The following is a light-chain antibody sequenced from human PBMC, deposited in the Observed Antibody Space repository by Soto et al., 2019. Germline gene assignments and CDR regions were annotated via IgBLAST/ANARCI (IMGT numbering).Light chain of an antibody. Sequence: EIVMTQSPATLSVSPGERATLSCRASQSVSSSHLAWYQQKPGQAPRLLIYDASIRATGIPDRFSGSGSGTDFTLTISSLEPEDFALYYCQQRSNWPRTFGQGTKVDIK. V-gene: IGKV3D-20*02. CDR1: QSVSSSH. J-gene: IGKJ1*01. CDR3: QQRSNWPRT. CDR2: DAS.